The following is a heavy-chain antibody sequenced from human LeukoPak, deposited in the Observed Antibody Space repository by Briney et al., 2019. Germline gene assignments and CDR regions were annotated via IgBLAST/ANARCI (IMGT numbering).Heavy chain of an antibody. Sequence: PSETLSLTCTVSGGSISSYYWSWIRQPPGKGLEWIGYIYYSGSTNYNPSLKSRVTISVDTSKNQFSLKLSSVTVADTAVYYCARGWGVTGTTFDYWGQGTLVTVSS. CDR3: ARGWGVTGTTFDY. CDR2: IYYSGST. V-gene: IGHV4-59*01. J-gene: IGHJ4*02. CDR1: GGSISSYY. D-gene: IGHD1-20*01.